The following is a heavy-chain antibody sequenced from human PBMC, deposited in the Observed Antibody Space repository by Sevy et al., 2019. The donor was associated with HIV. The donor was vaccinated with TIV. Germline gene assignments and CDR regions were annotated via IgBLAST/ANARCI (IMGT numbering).Heavy chain of an antibody. CDR2: IKEDGSAK. CDR1: GFTFSSYW. J-gene: IGHJ3*02. CDR3: ARLGGGNVHDDAFDI. V-gene: IGHV3-7*01. D-gene: IGHD3-16*02. Sequence: GGSLRLSCAASGFTFSSYWMSWVRQAPGKGLEWVANIKEDGSAKYYVDSVKGRFAISRDNAKNSLYLQMNSLRAEDTGVYYCARLGGGNVHDDAFDIWGQGTMVTVSS.